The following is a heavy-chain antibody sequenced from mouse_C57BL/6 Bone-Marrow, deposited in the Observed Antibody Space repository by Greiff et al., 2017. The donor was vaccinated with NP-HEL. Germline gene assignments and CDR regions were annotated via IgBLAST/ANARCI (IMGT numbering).Heavy chain of an antibody. CDR2: IYPGAGDT. J-gene: IGHJ1*03. CDR3: ARRVRYYGSRDDWYLDV. CDR1: GYAFSSSW. Sequence: QVQLQQSGPELVKPGASVKISCKASGYAFSSSWMNWVKQRPGKGLEWIGRIYPGAGDTNYNGQFKGKATLTADQSSSTAYMQLSSVPSEDSAVYCCARRVRYYGSRDDWYLDVGGTGTTVTVSA. D-gene: IGHD1-1*01. V-gene: IGHV1-82*01.